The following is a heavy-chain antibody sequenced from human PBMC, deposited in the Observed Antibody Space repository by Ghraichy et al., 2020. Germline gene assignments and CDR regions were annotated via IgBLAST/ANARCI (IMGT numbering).Heavy chain of an antibody. D-gene: IGHD1-26*01. CDR2: INSDGSST. Sequence: GGSLRLSCASYDLSGTTNYMAWVRQAPGQGLEWVSRINSDGSSTSYADSVKGRFTISRDNAKNTLYLQMNSLRAEDTAVYYCAREGGSYPPSRRGFDYWGQGTLVTVSS. V-gene: IGHV3-74*01. CDR3: AREGGSYPPSRRGFDY. J-gene: IGHJ4*02. CDR1: DLSGTTNY.